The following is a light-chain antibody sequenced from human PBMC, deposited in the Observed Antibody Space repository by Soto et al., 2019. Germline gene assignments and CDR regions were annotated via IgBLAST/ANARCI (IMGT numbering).Light chain of an antibody. CDR2: GVF. V-gene: IGKV3-20*01. CDR1: QTVNSDY. CDR3: QHYDGSPRT. J-gene: IGKJ2*01. Sequence: ETVLTQSPGTVSLSPGERATLSCTTSQTVNSDYLAWYQQKPGQAPRLLIYGVFNRATGIPDRFSGSGSGTYVTLTISGLEPADSAVYYCQHYDGSPRTFGQGTNLEI.